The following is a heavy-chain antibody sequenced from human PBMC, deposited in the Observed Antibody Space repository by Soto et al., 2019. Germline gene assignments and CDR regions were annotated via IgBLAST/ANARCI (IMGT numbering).Heavy chain of an antibody. D-gene: IGHD3-22*01. CDR1: GYIFTNYW. V-gene: IGHV5-10-1*01. J-gene: IGHJ4*02. Sequence: PGESLKISCKGSGYIFTNYWINWVRQMPGKGLEWMGRIDPSGSYTNYSPSFQGHVTISADKSISTAYLQWSSLRASDTAMYYCARQIYDSDTGPNFQYYFDSWGQGTPVTVSS. CDR2: IDPSGSYT. CDR3: ARQIYDSDTGPNFQYYFDS.